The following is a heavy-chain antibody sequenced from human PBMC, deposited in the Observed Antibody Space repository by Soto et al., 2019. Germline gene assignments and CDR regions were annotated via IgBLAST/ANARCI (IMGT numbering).Heavy chain of an antibody. CDR1: GSTFSDHY. CDR3: TRGYSGIDIYAFDI. CDR2: SGNRANSDTT. J-gene: IGHJ3*02. Sequence: EVQLVESGGGLVKPGGSLRLSCAASGSTFSDHYMDWVRQAPGKGLEWVGRSGNRANSDTTEYGSSVKGRFTISRDDSKNSMYLQMNSLKTENTAVYYCTRGYSGIDIYAFDIWGQGTLVTVSA. D-gene: IGHD1-26*01. V-gene: IGHV3-72*01.